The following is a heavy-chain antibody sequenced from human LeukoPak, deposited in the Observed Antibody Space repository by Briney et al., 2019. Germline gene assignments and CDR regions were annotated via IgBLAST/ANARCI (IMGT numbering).Heavy chain of an antibody. V-gene: IGHV4-59*08. CDR2: IYYSGST. D-gene: IGHD6-19*01. CDR1: GGSISSYY. CDR3: ARIAVASLDAFDI. J-gene: IGHJ3*02. Sequence: SETLSLTCTVSGGSISSYYWSWIRQPPGKGLEWIGYIYYSGSTNYNPSLKSRVTISVDTSKNQFSLKLSSVTAADTAVYYCARIAVASLDAFDIWGQGTMVTVSS.